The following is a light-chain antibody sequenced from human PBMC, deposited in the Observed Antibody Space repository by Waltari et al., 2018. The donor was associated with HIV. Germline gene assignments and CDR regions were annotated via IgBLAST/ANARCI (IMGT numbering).Light chain of an antibody. CDR1: STDVVAYTS. V-gene: IGLV2-8*01. CDR2: EVT. J-gene: IGLJ3*02. Sequence: QSALTQTPSASGSPGQSVTISCTGTSTDVVAYTSVSWYQQHPGKAPKLLSSEVTKLPSGVPDRFSGSKSGNTASLTVSGLQAEDEADFYCSSYAGSNNGVFGGGTKLTVL. CDR3: SSYAGSNNGV.